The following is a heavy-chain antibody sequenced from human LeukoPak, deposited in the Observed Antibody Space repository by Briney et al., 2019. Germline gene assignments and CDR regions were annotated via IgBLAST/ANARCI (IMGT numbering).Heavy chain of an antibody. CDR1: GGSISSYY. D-gene: IGHD2-15*01. V-gene: IGHV4-4*09. CDR2: IYTSGST. J-gene: IGHJ4*02. CDR3: ARHSQRDKTRFFDY. Sequence: SETLSLTCTGSGGSISSYYWSWIRQPPGKGLEWIGYIYTSGSTNYNPSLKSRVTISVDTSKNQFSLKLSSVTAADTAVYYCARHSQRDKTRFFDYWGQGTLVTVSS.